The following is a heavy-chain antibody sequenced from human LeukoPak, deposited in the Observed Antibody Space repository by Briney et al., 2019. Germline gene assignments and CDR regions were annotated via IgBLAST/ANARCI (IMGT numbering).Heavy chain of an antibody. CDR1: GFTFSSYA. J-gene: IGHJ4*02. CDR3: ARDLGQYYYSGDYHSYFDY. CDR2: ISYDGSNE. V-gene: IGHV3-30*04. D-gene: IGHD3-22*01. Sequence: GGSLRLSCAASGFTFSSYALHWVRQAPGKGLEWVALISYDGSNEYYAESVKGRFTISRDSSKNTLYLQMSSLRAEDTAVYYCARDLGQYYYSGDYHSYFDYWGQGTLVTVSS.